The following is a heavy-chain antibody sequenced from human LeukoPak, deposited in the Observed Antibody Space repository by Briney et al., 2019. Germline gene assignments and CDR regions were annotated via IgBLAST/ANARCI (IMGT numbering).Heavy chain of an antibody. J-gene: IGHJ4*02. CDR2: ISGSGGST. V-gene: IGHV3-23*01. CDR3: AKGDYDFWSGYLVY. CDR1: GFTFSRYG. Sequence: GSLRPLCCASGFTFSRYGIDWGRQAPGKGAEGVSAISGSGGSTYYADSVKGRFTISRDNSKNTLYLQMNSLRAEDTAVYYCAKGDYDFWSGYLVYWGQGTLVTVSS. D-gene: IGHD3-3*01.